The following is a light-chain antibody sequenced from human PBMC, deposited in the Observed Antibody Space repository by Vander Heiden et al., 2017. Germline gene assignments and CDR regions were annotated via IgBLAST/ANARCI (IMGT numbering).Light chain of an antibody. CDR2: DDS. J-gene: IGLJ1*01. Sequence: SFVLTQPPSVSVAPGQTARITCGGNNIGSKRVHWYQQKPGQAPVVVVYDDSDRPSGIPERFSGSNSGNTATLTISRVEAGDEANYYCQVWDSSSDHYVFGTGTKVTVL. CDR1: NIGSKR. V-gene: IGLV3-21*02. CDR3: QVWDSSSDHYV.